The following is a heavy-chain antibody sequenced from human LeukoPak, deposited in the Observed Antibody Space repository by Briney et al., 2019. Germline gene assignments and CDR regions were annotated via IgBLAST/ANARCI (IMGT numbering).Heavy chain of an antibody. Sequence: PGGSLRLSCAASGFTFSIHGMHWVRQAPGKGLEWVAIIWNDGSNKYHADSVKGRFTISRDNSKNTLYLQMNSLTAEDTAVYYCARDPYYGSGKYYNGIDLWGQGTTVTVSS. D-gene: IGHD3-10*01. CDR2: IWNDGSNK. CDR1: GFTFSIHG. V-gene: IGHV3-33*01. J-gene: IGHJ6*02. CDR3: ARDPYYGSGKYYNGIDL.